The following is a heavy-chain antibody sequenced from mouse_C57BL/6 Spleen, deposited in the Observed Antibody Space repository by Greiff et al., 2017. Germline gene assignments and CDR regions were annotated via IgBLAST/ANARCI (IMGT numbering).Heavy chain of an antibody. CDR2: ISYDGSN. CDR3: ARGGNDYDDGFAY. J-gene: IGHJ3*01. Sequence: EVQVVESGPGLVKPSQSLSLTCSVTGYSITSGYYWNWIRQFPGNKLEWMGYISYDGSNNYNPSLKNRISITRDTSKNQFFLKLNSVTTEDTATYYCARGGNDYDDGFAYWGQGTLVTVSA. CDR1: GYSITSGYY. V-gene: IGHV3-6*01. D-gene: IGHD2-4*01.